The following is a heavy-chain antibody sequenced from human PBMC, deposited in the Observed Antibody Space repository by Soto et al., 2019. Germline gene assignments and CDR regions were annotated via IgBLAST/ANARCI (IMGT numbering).Heavy chain of an antibody. CDR1: GGSFSGYY. V-gene: IGHV4-34*01. D-gene: IGHD5-12*01. Sequence: SETLSLTCAVYGGSFSGYYWSWIRQPPGKGLEWIGEINHSGSTNYNPSLKSRVTISVDTSKNQFSLKLSSVTAADTAVYYCARGKKWLRSYYGMDVWGQGTTVTVSS. J-gene: IGHJ6*02. CDR3: ARGKKWLRSYYGMDV. CDR2: INHSGST.